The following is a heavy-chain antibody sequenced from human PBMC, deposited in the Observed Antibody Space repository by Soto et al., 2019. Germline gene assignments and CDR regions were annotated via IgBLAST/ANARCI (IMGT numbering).Heavy chain of an antibody. V-gene: IGHV3-23*01. CDR2: ISGSGGST. Sequence: GGSLRLSCAASGFTFSSYAMSWVRQAPGKGLEWVSAISGSGGSTYYADSVKGRFTISRDNSKNTLYLQMNSLRAEDTAVYYCAKSLVMPAAAAGQFWYYYYGMDVWGQGTTVTVSS. D-gene: IGHD6-13*01. CDR3: AKSLVMPAAAAGQFWYYYYGMDV. CDR1: GFTFSSYA. J-gene: IGHJ6*02.